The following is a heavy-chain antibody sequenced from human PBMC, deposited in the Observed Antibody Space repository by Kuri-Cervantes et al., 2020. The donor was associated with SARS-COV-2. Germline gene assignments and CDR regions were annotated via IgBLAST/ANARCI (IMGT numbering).Heavy chain of an antibody. D-gene: IGHD2-2*01. CDR1: GFTFSSYW. V-gene: IGHV3-74*01. CDR2: INSDGSST. CDR3: ARDPIRGYCSSTSCLPRGVWSGP. Sequence: GGSLRLSCAASGFTFSSYWKHWVREAPGKGLVWVSRINSDGSSTSYADAVKCRFTISRDNAKNTLYLQMNSLRAEDTAVYYCARDPIRGYCSSTSCLPRGVWSGPWGQGTLVTVSS. J-gene: IGHJ5*02.